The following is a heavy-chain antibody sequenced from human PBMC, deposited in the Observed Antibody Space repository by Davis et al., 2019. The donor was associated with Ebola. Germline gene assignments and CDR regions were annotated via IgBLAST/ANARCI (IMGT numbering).Heavy chain of an antibody. CDR3: ARDLPLRGYSYRSVMDV. CDR1: GFTFSSSS. D-gene: IGHD5-18*01. CDR2: ISVGTGAI. V-gene: IGHV3-48*02. Sequence: PGGSLRLSCAASGFTFSSSSMNWVRRAPGKGLEWVSHISVGTGAIEYADSVKGRFTMSRDNAKNSLYLQMNSLRDEDTAVYYCARDLPLRGYSYRSVMDVWGQGTTVTVSS. J-gene: IGHJ6*02.